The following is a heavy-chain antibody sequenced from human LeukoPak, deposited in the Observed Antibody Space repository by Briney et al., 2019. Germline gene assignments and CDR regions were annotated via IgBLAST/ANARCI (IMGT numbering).Heavy chain of an antibody. CDR3: ATVGVGWVAFEY. V-gene: IGHV3-23*01. Sequence: LGGSLRLSFAAPGFLFIHFPMTWGRPTPGEGLGWVSGISESGGATYYAGSAKGRFTISRDNSKNTLYLQMNSLRSDDTAVYYCATVGVGWVAFEYWGQGALVTVAS. J-gene: IGHJ4*02. CDR1: GFLFIHFP. D-gene: IGHD3-16*01. CDR2: ISESGGAT.